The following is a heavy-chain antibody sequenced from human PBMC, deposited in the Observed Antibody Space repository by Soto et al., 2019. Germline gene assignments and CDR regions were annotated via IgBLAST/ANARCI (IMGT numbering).Heavy chain of an antibody. D-gene: IGHD3-10*01. J-gene: IGHJ6*02. CDR1: GYTFTSYD. CDR3: ARLGDAIRGVIFRYYYGMDV. V-gene: IGHV1-8*01. CDR2: MNPNSGNT. Sequence: GPSVKVSCKASGYTFTSYDINWALQATGQGLEWMGWMNPNSGNTGYAQKFQGRVTMTRNTSISTAYMELSSLRSEDTAVYYCARLGDAIRGVIFRYYYGMDVWGQGTTVTVSS.